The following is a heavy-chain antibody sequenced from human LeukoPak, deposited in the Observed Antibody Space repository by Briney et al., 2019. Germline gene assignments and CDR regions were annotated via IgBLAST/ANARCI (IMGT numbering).Heavy chain of an antibody. J-gene: IGHJ4*02. CDR1: GGTFSSYA. V-gene: IGHV1-69*01. D-gene: IGHD2-15*01. CDR2: IIPIFGIA. Sequence: SVKVSCKTSGGTFSSYAISWVRQAPGQGLEWMGGIIPIFGIANYAQKFQGRVTITADESTSTAYMELSSLRSEDTAVYYCARDRRWCSGGSCYSGVDYWGQGTLVTVSS. CDR3: ARDRRWCSGGSCYSGVDY.